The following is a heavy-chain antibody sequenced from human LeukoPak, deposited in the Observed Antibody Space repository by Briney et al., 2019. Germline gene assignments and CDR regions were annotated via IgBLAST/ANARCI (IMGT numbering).Heavy chain of an antibody. J-gene: IGHJ6*02. CDR3: AREAHGIAAAGTPYYYYAMDV. Sequence: PGGPLRLSCAASGFTFSNYWMHGVRQAPGKGLVWVSHINSDGSSTSYEDSVKGRFIISRYNAKNNLYLQMNSLRAEDMAVYYCAREAHGIAAAGTPYYYYAMDVWGQGTTVTVSS. V-gene: IGHV3-74*01. CDR2: INSDGSST. D-gene: IGHD6-13*01. CDR1: GFTFSNYW.